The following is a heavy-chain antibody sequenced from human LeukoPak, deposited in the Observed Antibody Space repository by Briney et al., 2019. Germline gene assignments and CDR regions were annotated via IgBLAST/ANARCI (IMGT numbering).Heavy chain of an antibody. CDR2: IWYDGSNK. V-gene: IGHV3-33*01. CDR1: GFTFSSYG. CDR3: ARDQGYGDYSKDY. J-gene: IGHJ4*02. Sequence: GGSLRLSCAASGFTFSSYGMHWVRQAPGKGLEWVAVIWYDGSNKYYADSVKGRFTISRDNSKNMVYLQMSSLRAEDTAVYYCARDQGYGDYSKDYWGQGTLVTVSS. D-gene: IGHD4-17*01.